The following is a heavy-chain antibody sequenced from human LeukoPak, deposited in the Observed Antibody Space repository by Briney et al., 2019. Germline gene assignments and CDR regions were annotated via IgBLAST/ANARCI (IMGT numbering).Heavy chain of an antibody. Sequence: SETLSLTCTVSGGSISSYYWSWTRQPPGKGLEWIGYIYYSGSTNYNPSLKSRVTISVDTSKNQFSLKLSSVTAADTAVYYCATAYCSGGSCYFDYWGQGTLVTVSS. CDR2: IYYSGST. V-gene: IGHV4-59*08. CDR3: ATAYCSGGSCYFDY. J-gene: IGHJ4*02. CDR1: GGSISSYY. D-gene: IGHD2-15*01.